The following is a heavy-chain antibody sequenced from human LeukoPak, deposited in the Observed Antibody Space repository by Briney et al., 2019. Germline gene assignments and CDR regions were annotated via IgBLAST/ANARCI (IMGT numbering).Heavy chain of an antibody. CDR1: GYTLTELS. D-gene: IGHD3-3*01. V-gene: IGHV1-24*01. J-gene: IGHJ5*02. Sequence: GASVKVSCKVSGYTLTELSMHWVRQAPGKGLEWMGGFDPEDGETIYAQKFQGRVTMTEGTSTDTAYMELSSLRSEDTAVYYCATELGWSGSVVWFDPWGQGTLVTVSS. CDR2: FDPEDGET. CDR3: ATELGWSGSVVWFDP.